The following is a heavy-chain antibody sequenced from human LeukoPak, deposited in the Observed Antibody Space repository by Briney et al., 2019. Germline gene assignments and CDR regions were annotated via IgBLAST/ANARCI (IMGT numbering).Heavy chain of an antibody. D-gene: IGHD5-24*01. CDR1: GGTFSSYA. Sequence: SVKVSCKASGGTFSSYAISWVRQAPGQGLEWMGRIANYAQKFQGRVTITTDESTSTAYMELSSLRSEDTAVYSCARGDGYNYYYIEYWGQGTLVTVSS. CDR3: ARGDGYNYYYIEY. J-gene: IGHJ4*02. V-gene: IGHV1-69*05. CDR2: IA.